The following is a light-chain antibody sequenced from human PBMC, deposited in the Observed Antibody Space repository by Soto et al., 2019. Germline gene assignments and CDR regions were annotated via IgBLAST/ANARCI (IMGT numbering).Light chain of an antibody. CDR1: QGISSY. CDR2: AAS. CDR3: QQLNSYPRT. Sequence: DIQMTQSPSSLSASVGDRVAITCRASQGISSYLDWYQQKPGKAPKLLIYAASTLQSGVPSRFSGSGSGTDFTLTISSLQPEDFETYYCQQLNSYPRTFGQGTKVDIK. J-gene: IGKJ1*01. V-gene: IGKV1-9*01.